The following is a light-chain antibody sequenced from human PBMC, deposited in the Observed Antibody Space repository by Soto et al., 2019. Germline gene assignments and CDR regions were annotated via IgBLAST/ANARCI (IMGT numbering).Light chain of an antibody. CDR1: QRISTY. CDR2: AAS. V-gene: IGKV1-39*01. J-gene: IGKJ1*01. CDR3: QQCYSYPRT. Sequence: DIQMTQSTSTLSAGVGDRVTITCRASQRISTYLNWYQQKPGKAPTLLIYAASSLQSGVPSRFSGGGSGTDFTLTINTLQPEDFATYFCQQCYSYPRTFGQGTKVEIK.